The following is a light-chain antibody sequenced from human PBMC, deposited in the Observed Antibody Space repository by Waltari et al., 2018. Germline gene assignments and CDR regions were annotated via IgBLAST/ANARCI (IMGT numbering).Light chain of an antibody. CDR2: EAS. CDR1: QNIRTA. CDR3: RYNFDDENS. Sequence: DFQMTQSPSIVSASIGDTVTISCRASQNIRTALAWYQQTSGKVPKVVIYEASKLETGVPARFSGTGSGTEFSLTISGLQPEDLGTYYCRYNFDDENSFGPGTKLEI. J-gene: IGKJ2*03. V-gene: IGKV1-5*03.